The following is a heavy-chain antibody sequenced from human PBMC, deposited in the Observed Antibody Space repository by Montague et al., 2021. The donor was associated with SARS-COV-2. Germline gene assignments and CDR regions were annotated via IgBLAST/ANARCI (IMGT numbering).Heavy chain of an antibody. CDR1: GITFSSYA. CDR2: ISYYGSNK. Sequence: SLRLSFAASGITFSSYAMHWVRQAPGKGLEWVAVISYYGSNKYYADPVKGRFTISRDNSKNTLYLQMNSLRAEDTAVYYCAREGLSGSYYGFLDYWGQGTLVTVSS. CDR3: AREGLSGSYYGFLDY. D-gene: IGHD3-10*01. J-gene: IGHJ4*02. V-gene: IGHV3-30-3*01.